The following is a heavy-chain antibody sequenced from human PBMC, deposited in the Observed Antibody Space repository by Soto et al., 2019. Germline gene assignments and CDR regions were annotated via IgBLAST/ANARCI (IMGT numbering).Heavy chain of an antibody. CDR1: GFTFSSYV. D-gene: IGHD4-4*01. CDR2: ISGSGGST. CDR3: AKSATVNMPRWFAP. V-gene: IGHV3-23*01. J-gene: IGHJ5*02. Sequence: GGSLILSCAASGFTFSSYVMSWVSQAPGKGLEWVSAISGSGGSTYYADSVKGRSTISRDNSKNTLYLQMNSLRAEDTAEYYCAKSATVNMPRWFAPRGQGTLVTVSS.